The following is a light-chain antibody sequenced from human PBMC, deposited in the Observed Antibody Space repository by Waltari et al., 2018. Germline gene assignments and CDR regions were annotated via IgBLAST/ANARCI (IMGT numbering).Light chain of an antibody. CDR1: TTAFVAYNY. J-gene: IGLJ2*01. V-gene: IGLV2-11*01. CDR3: CSYAGSYSFL. Sequence: QSALPQPRSVSGSPGQSVTIPCPGTTTAFVAYNYVPWYQQDPGKAPKLLIYDVSKRPSGVPDRFTGSKSDNTASLTISGLQAEDEAEYYCCSYAGSYSFLFGGGTNLTVL. CDR2: DVS.